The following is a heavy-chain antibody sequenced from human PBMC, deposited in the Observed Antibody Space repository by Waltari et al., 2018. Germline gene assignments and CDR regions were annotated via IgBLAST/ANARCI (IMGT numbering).Heavy chain of an antibody. V-gene: IGHV1-46*01. CDR1: EYTFASSY. J-gene: IGHJ6*02. D-gene: IGHD2-21*01. CDR3: ATDTGALWMDV. Sequence: QVQLVQSGAEVKKPGASEKISCKTSEYTFASSYVHWVRQAPGQGIEWMGIINPSGGSTIYAQRFQGRVTMTRDTSTSTVYMELSSLKSEDTAVYYCATDTGALWMDVWGQGTTVTVSS. CDR2: INPSGGST.